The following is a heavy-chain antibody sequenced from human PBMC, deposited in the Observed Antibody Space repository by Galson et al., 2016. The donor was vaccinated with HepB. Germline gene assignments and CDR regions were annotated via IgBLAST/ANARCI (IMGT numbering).Heavy chain of an antibody. V-gene: IGHV3-13*04. J-gene: IGHJ4*02. D-gene: IGHD3/OR15-3a*01. CDR3: TREGPQRTFDY. CDR2: IGTVGDT. CDR1: GFTFSSYA. Sequence: SLRLSCAASGFTFSSYAMHWVRQATGKGLEWVSAIGTVGDTVYSGSVRGRFTISRGNAKNFLYLQMNNLRAGDTPVYYCTREGPQRTFDYWGQGTLVTVSS.